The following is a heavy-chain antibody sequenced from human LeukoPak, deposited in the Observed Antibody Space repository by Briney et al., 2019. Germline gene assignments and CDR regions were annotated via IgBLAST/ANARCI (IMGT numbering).Heavy chain of an antibody. CDR1: GGSISSYY. CDR2: ISDIGSI. V-gene: IGHV4-59*08. Sequence: SETLSLTCTVSGGSISSYYWSWIRQPPGKGLEWIAYISDIGSINYNPSLKSRVAISLDTSKNQFSLKLSSVTAADTAVYYCAGHHPRNTVDFWGQGALVTVSS. J-gene: IGHJ4*02. CDR3: AGHHPRNTVDF. D-gene: IGHD2/OR15-2a*01.